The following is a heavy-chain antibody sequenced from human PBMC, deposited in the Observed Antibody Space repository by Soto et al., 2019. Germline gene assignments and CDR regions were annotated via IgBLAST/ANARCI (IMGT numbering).Heavy chain of an antibody. CDR2: IYYRGNT. V-gene: IGHV4-39*01. J-gene: IGHJ4*02. D-gene: IGHD3-9*01. CDR3: ARLEGLATISYYFDF. Sequence: SETLSLTCTVSGFSISSYYWSWIRQPPGKGLEWIGSIYYRGNTYYNPSLQTRVTISLDKSKSQFSLKLNSVTAADSAVYFCARLEGLATISYYFDFWGQGALVTVSS. CDR1: GFSISSYY.